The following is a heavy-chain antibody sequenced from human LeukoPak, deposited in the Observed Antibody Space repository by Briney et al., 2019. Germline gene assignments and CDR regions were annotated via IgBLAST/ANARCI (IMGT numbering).Heavy chain of an antibody. CDR3: TRGKGDQGWY. CDR1: GFTFSSCG. Sequence: GGSLRLSCAASGFTFSSCGMHWARQAPGKGLEWVAVISYDGSNKYYADSVKGRFTISRDNSKNTLYLQMNSLKTEDTAVYYCTRGKGDQGWYWGQGTLVTVSS. V-gene: IGHV3-30*03. CDR2: ISYDGSNK. J-gene: IGHJ4*02. D-gene: IGHD2-15*01.